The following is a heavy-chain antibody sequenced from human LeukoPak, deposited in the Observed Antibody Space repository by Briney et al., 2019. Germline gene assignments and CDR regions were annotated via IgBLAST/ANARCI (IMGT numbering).Heavy chain of an antibody. CDR1: GGTFSSYA. Sequence: ASVKVSCKASGGTFSSYAISWVRQAPGQGLEWMGGIIPIFGTANYAQKFQGRVTITADKSTSTAYMELSSLRSEDTAVYYCARNACPGDGYNTFCYFDYWGQGTLVTVSS. CDR3: ARNACPGDGYNTFCYFDY. CDR2: IIPIFGTA. D-gene: IGHD5-24*01. J-gene: IGHJ4*02. V-gene: IGHV1-69*06.